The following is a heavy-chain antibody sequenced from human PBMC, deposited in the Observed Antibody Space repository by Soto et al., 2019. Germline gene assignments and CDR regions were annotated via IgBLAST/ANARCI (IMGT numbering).Heavy chain of an antibody. V-gene: IGHV2-5*01. CDR1: GFSLITSGVG. D-gene: IGHD2-15*01. CDR3: ALRGYCTGDSCYSA. J-gene: IGHJ5*02. CDR2: IYWNDDE. Sequence: QITLKESGPTLVKPAQTLTLTCTFSGFSLITSGVGVGWIRQPPGKALEWLALIYWNDDEFYSPSLRSRLTITKDTSKSQVVLTMTNMDPVDTATYYRALRGYCTGDSCYSAWGQGTLVTVSS.